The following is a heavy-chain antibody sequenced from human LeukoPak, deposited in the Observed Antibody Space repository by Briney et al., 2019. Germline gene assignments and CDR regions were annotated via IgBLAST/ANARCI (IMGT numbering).Heavy chain of an antibody. Sequence: APVKVSCKASGYTFTSYAMHWVRQAPGQRLEWMGWINAGNGNTKYSQKFQGRVTITRDTSASTAYMELSSLRSEDTAVYYCAREYYYDSSGYRLYNWFDPWGQGTLVTVSS. J-gene: IGHJ5*02. D-gene: IGHD3-22*01. CDR3: AREYYYDSSGYRLYNWFDP. CDR2: INAGNGNT. V-gene: IGHV1-3*01. CDR1: GYTFTSYA.